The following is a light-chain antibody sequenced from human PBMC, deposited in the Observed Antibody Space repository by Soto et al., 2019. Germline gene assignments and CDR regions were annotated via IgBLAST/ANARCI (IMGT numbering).Light chain of an antibody. CDR3: CSYATPRQ. CDR1: TSDVGSYNL. V-gene: IGLV2-23*02. Sequence: QSVLTQPASVSGSPGQSITISCTGTTSDVGSYNLVSWYQQHPGKAPKLIIYEVSERPSGVSTRFSGSKSGNMASLTISGLQADDEAEYYCCSYATPRQFGGGTKVTVL. CDR2: EVS. J-gene: IGLJ2*01.